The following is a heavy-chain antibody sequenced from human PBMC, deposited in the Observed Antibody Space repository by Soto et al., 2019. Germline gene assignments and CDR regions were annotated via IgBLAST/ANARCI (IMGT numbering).Heavy chain of an antibody. V-gene: IGHV1-3*04. J-gene: IGHJ5*02. CDR2: INTGNGNT. Sequence: DASVKGACKASGYTFTRYAMHWVRQAPGQGLEWMGWINTGNGNTHYSQKFRGRVTFTRDASATTAYVELSSLTSEDTAVYYCARTADYIHPWGQGPLVTVS. CDR3: ARTADYIHP. CDR1: GYTFTRYA. D-gene: IGHD4-4*01.